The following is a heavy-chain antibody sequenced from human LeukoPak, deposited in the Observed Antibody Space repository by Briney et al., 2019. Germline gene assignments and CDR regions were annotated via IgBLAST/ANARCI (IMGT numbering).Heavy chain of an antibody. CDR2: INPNSGGT. V-gene: IGHV1-2*02. J-gene: IGHJ6*02. D-gene: IGHD3-3*01. CDR1: GYTFTGYY. Sequence: ASVKVSCKASGYTFTGYYMHWVRQAPGQGLEWMGWINPNSGGTNYAQKFQGRVTMTRDTSISTAYMELSRLRSDDTAVCYCARSSIPFDFWSGYTHYYYYGMDVWGQGTTVTVSS. CDR3: ARSSIPFDFWSGYTHYYYYGMDV.